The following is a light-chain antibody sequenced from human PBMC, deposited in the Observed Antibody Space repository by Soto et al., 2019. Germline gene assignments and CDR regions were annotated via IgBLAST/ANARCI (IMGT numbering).Light chain of an antibody. V-gene: IGKV1-39*01. CDR3: QQSYSTPLT. J-gene: IGKJ4*01. CDR2: AAS. Sequence: QSGSVGDRVTITCRASQSISSYLNWYQQKPGKAPKLLMYAASSLQSGVPTRFGGSGSGTDFTLTISSLQPEDFATYYCQQSYSTPLTFGGGTKVDI. CDR1: QSISSY.